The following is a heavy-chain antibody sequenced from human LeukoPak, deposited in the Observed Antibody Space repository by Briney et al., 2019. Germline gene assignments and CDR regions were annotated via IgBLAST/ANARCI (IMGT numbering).Heavy chain of an antibody. CDR2: VHYSGNT. CDR1: GYSISSGYY. V-gene: IGHV4-38-2*02. D-gene: IGHD6-13*01. J-gene: IGHJ2*01. Sequence: SETLSLTCTVSGYSISSGYYWGWIRQPPGKELEWIGYVHYSGNTNYNPSLKSRVTISIDTSKNQFSLKLNSLTAADTAVYYCASGSAWYGWYFDLWGRGTLVTVSS. CDR3: ASGSAWYGWYFDL.